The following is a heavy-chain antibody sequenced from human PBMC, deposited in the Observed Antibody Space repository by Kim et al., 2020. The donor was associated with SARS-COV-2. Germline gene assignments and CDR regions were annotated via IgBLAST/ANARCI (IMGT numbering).Heavy chain of an antibody. D-gene: IGHD3-9*01. J-gene: IGHJ4*02. CDR3: ALQPHFLTGQPVGY. Sequence: SETLSLTCAVYGGSFSGYYWSWIRQPPGKGLEWIGEINHSGSTNYNPSLKSRVTISVDTSKNQFSLKLSSVTAADTAVYYCALQPHFLTGQPVGYWGQGTLVTVSS. V-gene: IGHV4-34*01. CDR2: INHSGST. CDR1: GGSFSGYY.